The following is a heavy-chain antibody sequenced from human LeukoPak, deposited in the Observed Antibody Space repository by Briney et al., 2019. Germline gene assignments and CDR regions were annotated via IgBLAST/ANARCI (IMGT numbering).Heavy chain of an antibody. CDR3: ARSKVRGVDYYYYGMDV. Sequence: PSETLSLTCTVSGGSISSYYWSWIRQPPGRRHKWIGHIYYNGSTRYNPSLNSRVTISADTSRNQLSLKLTSVTAADTAVYYCARSKVRGVDYYYYGMDVWGQGTTVTVSS. V-gene: IGHV4-59*01. D-gene: IGHD3-10*01. CDR1: GGSISSYY. CDR2: IYYNGST. J-gene: IGHJ6*02.